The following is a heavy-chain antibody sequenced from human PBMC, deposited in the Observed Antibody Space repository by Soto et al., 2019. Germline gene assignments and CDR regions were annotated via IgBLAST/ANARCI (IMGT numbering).Heavy chain of an antibody. J-gene: IGHJ4*02. CDR3: ASRDPGTSVDY. Sequence: PSETLSLTCTVSGDSINNNYWSWIRQPPGKGLEWIGSSSFSGSTNYNPSLESRVTISLDKSENQFSLKVTSLTAADTAVYYCASRDPGTSVDYWGQGTLVTVSS. CDR2: SSFSGST. D-gene: IGHD1-7*01. CDR1: GDSINNNY. V-gene: IGHV4-59*08.